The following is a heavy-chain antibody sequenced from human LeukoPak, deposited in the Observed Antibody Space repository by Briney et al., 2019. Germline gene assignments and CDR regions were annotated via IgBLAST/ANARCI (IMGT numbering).Heavy chain of an antibody. CDR1: GYTFTNYD. D-gene: IGHD2-15*01. V-gene: IGHV1-8*01. CDR3: ARDQDIVVVVAALRQREMGGFDP. J-gene: IGHJ5*02. CDR2: MNTKSGNT. Sequence: ASVKIPCKASGYTFTNYDINWVRQATGQGPEWRGGMNTKSGNTGHAKKFQGRLSMTRNPSISTAYMELSSLRSDDTAVYYCARDQDIVVVVAALRQREMGGFDPWGQGTLVTVSS.